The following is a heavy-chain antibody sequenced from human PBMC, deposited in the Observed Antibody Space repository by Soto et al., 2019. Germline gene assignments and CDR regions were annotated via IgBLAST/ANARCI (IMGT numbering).Heavy chain of an antibody. J-gene: IGHJ5*02. V-gene: IGHV4-34*01. CDR1: GGSFSGYD. D-gene: IGHD6-6*01. CDR2: INHSGST. Sequence: SETLSVTCAVDGGSFSGYDWSWIRQPPGKGLEWIGEINHSGSTNYNPSLKSRVTISVDTSKNQFSLKLSSVTAADTAVYYCARRKARPRYNRFDPSGQGTLVTVSS. CDR3: ARRKARPRYNRFDP.